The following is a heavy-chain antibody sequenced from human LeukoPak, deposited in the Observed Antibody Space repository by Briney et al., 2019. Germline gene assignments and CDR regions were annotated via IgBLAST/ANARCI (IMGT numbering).Heavy chain of an antibody. J-gene: IGHJ4*02. CDR3: ARGFLEFNFDY. CDR1: RDSISSTIHY. D-gene: IGHD3-3*01. CDR2: IYHSGRN. V-gene: IGHV4-39*07. Sequence: MSSETLSLTCTVSRDSISSTIHYWGWIRQAPGKGLEWIGTIYHSGRNDYNPSLKSRATISEDTSKNQFSLKLTSVTAADTAVYYCARGFLEFNFDYWGQGTLVTVSS.